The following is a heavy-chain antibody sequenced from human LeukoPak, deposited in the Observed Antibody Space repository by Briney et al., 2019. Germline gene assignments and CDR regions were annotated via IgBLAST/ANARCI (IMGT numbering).Heavy chain of an antibody. Sequence: GGSLRLSCAASRFTVSSNYMSWVRQAPGNGLEWVSVIYSGGSTYYADSVKGRFTISRDNSKNTLYLQMNSLRAEDTAVYYCARSGVGYFALWGRRTLVTVSS. V-gene: IGHV3-53*01. CDR1: RFTVSSNY. J-gene: IGHJ2*01. CDR2: IYSGGST. CDR3: ARSGVGYFAL.